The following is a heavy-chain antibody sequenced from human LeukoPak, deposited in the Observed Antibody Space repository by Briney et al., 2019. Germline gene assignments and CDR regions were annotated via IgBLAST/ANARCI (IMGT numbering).Heavy chain of an antibody. V-gene: IGHV4-39*01. Sequence: PSETLSLTCTVSGGSISSSSYYWGWIRQPPGKGLEWIGSIYYSGSTYYNPSLKSRVTISVDTSKNQFSLKLSSVTAADTAVYYCASQIVVPAALIGAFDIWGQGTMVTVSS. CDR3: ASQIVVPAALIGAFDI. D-gene: IGHD2-2*01. J-gene: IGHJ3*02. CDR1: GGSISSSSYY. CDR2: IYYSGST.